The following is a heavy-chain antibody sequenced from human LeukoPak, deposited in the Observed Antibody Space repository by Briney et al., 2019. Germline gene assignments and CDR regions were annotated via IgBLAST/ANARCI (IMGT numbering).Heavy chain of an antibody. V-gene: IGHV3-48*03. D-gene: IGHD3-10*01. CDR2: ISSSGSTI. J-gene: IGHJ5*02. CDR1: GFTFSSYE. CDR3: GKAVGGMVGGVIILRDENNWFDP. Sequence: PGGSLRLSCAASGFTFSSYEMNWVRQAPGKGLEWVSYISSSGSTIYYADSVKGRFTISRDNAKNSLYLQMNSLRAEGTAVYYCGKAVGGMVGGVIILRDENNWFDPWGQGTLVTVSS.